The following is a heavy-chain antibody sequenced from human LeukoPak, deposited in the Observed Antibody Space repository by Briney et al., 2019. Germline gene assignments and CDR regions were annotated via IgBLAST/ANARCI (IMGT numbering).Heavy chain of an antibody. CDR1: GFSFSNAW. V-gene: IGHV3-15*07. CDR2: ILSKTSGGTT. Sequence: GGSLRLSCAASGFSFSNAWMNWVRQAPGKGLEWVGRILSKTSGGTTDYAAPVKGRFTISRDDSKNMLYLHMNSLQIEDTAVYYCADYYASGSYPPWGQGTLVTVSS. CDR3: ADYYASGSYPP. J-gene: IGHJ5*02. D-gene: IGHD3-10*01.